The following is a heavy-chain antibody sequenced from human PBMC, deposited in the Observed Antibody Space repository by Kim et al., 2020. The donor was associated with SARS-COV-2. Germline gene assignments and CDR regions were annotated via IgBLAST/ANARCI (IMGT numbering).Heavy chain of an antibody. Sequence: ASVKVSCKASGYTFTSYGISWVRQAPGQGLEWMGWISAYNGNTNYAQKLQGRVTMTTDTSTSTAYMELRSLRSDDTAVYYCARGWRYYGSGSLDMDVWGQGTTVTVSS. J-gene: IGHJ6*02. CDR3: ARGWRYYGSGSLDMDV. CDR2: ISAYNGNT. V-gene: IGHV1-18*01. CDR1: GYTFTSYG. D-gene: IGHD3-10*01.